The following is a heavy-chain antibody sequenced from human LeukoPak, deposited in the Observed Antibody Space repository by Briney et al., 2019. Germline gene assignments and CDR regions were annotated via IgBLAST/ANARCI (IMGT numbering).Heavy chain of an antibody. CDR3: ARSSPSGRNFDY. CDR1: GYTFTNPD. J-gene: IGHJ4*02. Sequence: ASVKVSCKASGYTFTNPDINWVRQATGQGLEWMGWMNPNSGDSGNIQKFQGRVTMTRDTSINTAYMELSSLRSEDTAVYYCARSSPSGRNFDYWGQGTLVTVSS. D-gene: IGHD3-10*01. V-gene: IGHV1-8*01. CDR2: MNPNSGDS.